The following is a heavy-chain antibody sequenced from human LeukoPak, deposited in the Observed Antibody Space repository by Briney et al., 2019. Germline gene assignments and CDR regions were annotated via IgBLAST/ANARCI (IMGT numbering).Heavy chain of an antibody. Sequence: SETLSLTCTVSGGSISSSSYYWGWIRQPPGKGLEWIGTIYYSGTTYHNPSLESRVTISVDTSKNQFSLKLTSVTAADTAVYYCARHKMGTTRLYYFDYWGQGTLVTVSS. CDR2: IYYSGTT. CDR3: ARHKMGTTRLYYFDY. V-gene: IGHV4-39*01. CDR1: GGSISSSSYY. D-gene: IGHD1-26*01. J-gene: IGHJ4*02.